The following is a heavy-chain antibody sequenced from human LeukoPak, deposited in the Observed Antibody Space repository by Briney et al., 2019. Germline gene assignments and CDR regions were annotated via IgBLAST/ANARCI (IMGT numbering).Heavy chain of an antibody. J-gene: IGHJ4*02. D-gene: IGHD4-23*01. Sequence: KPSETLSLTCTVSGYSISSGYYWGWIRQPPGKGLEWIGSIYHSGSTYYNPSLKSRVTISVDTSKNQFSLKLSSVTAADTAVYYCAIGGFHPFDYWGQGTLVTVSS. V-gene: IGHV4-38-2*02. CDR3: AIGGFHPFDY. CDR2: IYHSGST. CDR1: GYSISSGYY.